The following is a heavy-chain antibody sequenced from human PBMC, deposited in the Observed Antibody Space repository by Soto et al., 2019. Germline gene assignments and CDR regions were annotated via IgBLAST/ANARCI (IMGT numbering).Heavy chain of an antibody. V-gene: IGHV1-18*01. D-gene: IGHD6-13*01. CDR2: ISAYNGNT. CDR1: GYTFTSYG. CDR3: ARDHHSSSWYREGGYFDY. Sequence: QVQLVQSGAEVKKPGASVKVSCKASGYTFTSYGISWVRQAPGQGLEWMGWISAYNGNTNYAQKLQGRVTMTTDTATSTAYMELRSLRSDDTAVYYCARDHHSSSWYREGGYFDYWGQGTLVTVSS. J-gene: IGHJ4*02.